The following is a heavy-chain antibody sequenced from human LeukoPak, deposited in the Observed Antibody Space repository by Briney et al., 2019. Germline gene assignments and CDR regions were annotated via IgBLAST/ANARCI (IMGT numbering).Heavy chain of an antibody. Sequence: SETLSLTCTVSGGSISSYYWSWIRQPPGKGLEWIGYIYYSGSTNYNPSLKSRVTISVDTSKNQFSLKLSSVTAADTAVYYCARDIYSAVAGAEYWGQGTLVTVSS. D-gene: IGHD6-19*01. CDR2: IYYSGST. V-gene: IGHV4-59*12. CDR3: ARDIYSAVAGAEY. J-gene: IGHJ4*02. CDR1: GGSISSYY.